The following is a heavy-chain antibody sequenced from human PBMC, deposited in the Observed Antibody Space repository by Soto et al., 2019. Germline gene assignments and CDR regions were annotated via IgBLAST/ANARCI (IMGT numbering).Heavy chain of an antibody. CDR1: GFTCSNFL. J-gene: IGHJ4*02. Sequence: GGFMRLSSGAAGFTCSNFLMHRVRQAPGKGLVWVSRINSDGSSTNYADSVKGRFAILRDNAKNTLYLQMNSLRAEDTAVYYCARDNWNSNWGQGTLVTVSS. CDR3: ARDNWNSN. V-gene: IGHV3-74*01. D-gene: IGHD1-20*01. CDR2: INSDGSST.